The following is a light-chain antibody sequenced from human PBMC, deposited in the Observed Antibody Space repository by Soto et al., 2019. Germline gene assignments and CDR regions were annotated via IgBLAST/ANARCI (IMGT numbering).Light chain of an antibody. CDR3: QQRYDWPWT. V-gene: IGKV3-11*01. CDR2: DVS. J-gene: IGKJ1*01. CDR1: QSVSDY. Sequence: IVLTQSPAIMSLSPWESASLSCRASQSVSDYLAWYQQKPGQAPRLFIYDVSKRATGIPARFSGSGSGTDFTLTISSLEPEDFAVYFCQQRYDWPWTFGLGTKVDIK.